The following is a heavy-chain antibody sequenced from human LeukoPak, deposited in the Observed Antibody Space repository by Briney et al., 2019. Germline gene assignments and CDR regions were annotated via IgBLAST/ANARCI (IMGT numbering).Heavy chain of an antibody. CDR1: GGSISSSSYY. V-gene: IGHV4-39*07. D-gene: IGHD5-18*01. Sequence: SETLSLTCTVSGGSISSSSYYWGWIRQPPGKGLEWIGSMYYSGSTYYNPSLKSRVTISVDTSKNQFSLKLSSVTAADTAVYYCARDPFVVDTAMDDYFDYWGQGTLVTVSS. J-gene: IGHJ4*02. CDR2: MYYSGST. CDR3: ARDPFVVDTAMDDYFDY.